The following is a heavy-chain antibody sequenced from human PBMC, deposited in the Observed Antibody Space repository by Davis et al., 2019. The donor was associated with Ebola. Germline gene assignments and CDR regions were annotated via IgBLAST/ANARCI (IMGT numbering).Heavy chain of an antibody. D-gene: IGHD4-23*01. J-gene: IGHJ4*02. Sequence: GESLKISCAASGFTFSSYVMHWVRQAPGKGLEGVAVISYDGSNKYYADSVKGRFTISRDNSKNTAYLQMNSLKTEDPAVYYCTSPTTVEGRDYWGQGTLVTVSS. CDR1: GFTFSSYV. CDR2: ISYDGSNK. CDR3: TSPTTVEGRDY. V-gene: IGHV3-33*05.